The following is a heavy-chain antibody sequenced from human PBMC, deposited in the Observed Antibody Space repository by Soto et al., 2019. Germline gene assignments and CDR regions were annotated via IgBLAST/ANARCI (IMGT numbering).Heavy chain of an antibody. J-gene: IGHJ4*02. CDR2: ISSSSSTI. CDR3: ARDGDGSSWPFDY. Sequence: EVHLVESGGGLVQPGGSLRLSCAASGFTFSYYNMNWVRQAPARGLEWVSYISSSSSTIYYADSVKGRFTISRDNASNSLYLQMKSLRAEDTAVYYCARDGDGSSWPFDYWGQGTLVTVSS. D-gene: IGHD6-13*01. V-gene: IGHV3-48*01. CDR1: GFTFSYYN.